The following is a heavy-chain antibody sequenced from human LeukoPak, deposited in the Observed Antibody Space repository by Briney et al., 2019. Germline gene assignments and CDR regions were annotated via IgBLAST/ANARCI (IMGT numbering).Heavy chain of an antibody. Sequence: GGSLRLSCAASGFTFSSYSMNRVRQAPGKGLEWVSSISSSSSYIYYADSVKGRFTISRDNAKNSLYLQMNSLRAEDTAVYYCARGGSYPYYYYGMDVWGQGATVTVSS. CDR3: ARGGSYPYYYYGMDV. J-gene: IGHJ6*02. CDR2: ISSSSSYI. CDR1: GFTFSSYS. D-gene: IGHD1-26*01. V-gene: IGHV3-21*01.